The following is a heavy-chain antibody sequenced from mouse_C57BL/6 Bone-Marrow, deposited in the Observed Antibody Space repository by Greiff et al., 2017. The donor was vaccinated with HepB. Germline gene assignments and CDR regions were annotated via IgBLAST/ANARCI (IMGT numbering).Heavy chain of an antibody. CDR3: NYYEYDVSAMDY. CDR2: IYPGNSDT. Sequence: EVQLQQSGTVLARPGASVKMSCKTSGYTFTSYWMHWVKQRPGQGREWIGAIYPGNSDTSYNQKFKGKAKLTADTSASTAYMELISLTNEDSAVYYCNYYEYDVSAMDYCGQGTSVTVSS. J-gene: IGHJ4*01. CDR1: GYTFTSYW. D-gene: IGHD2-4*01. V-gene: IGHV1-5*01.